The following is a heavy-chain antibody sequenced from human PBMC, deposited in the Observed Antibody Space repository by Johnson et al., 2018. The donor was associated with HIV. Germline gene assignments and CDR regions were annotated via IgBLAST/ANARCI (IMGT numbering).Heavy chain of an antibody. CDR1: GFSFDSHA. CDR3: ARSGWYGAFDI. Sequence: VQLVESGGGLVKPGGSLRLSCAASGFSFDSHAINWVRQAPGKGLQWVSAISYSGSSTYYADSVKGRFSISRDNSKNTLYLQMNSLRKDDTALYYCARSGWYGAFDIWGQGTMITVSS. J-gene: IGHJ3*02. CDR2: ISYSGSST. D-gene: IGHD6-19*01. V-gene: IGHV3-23*04.